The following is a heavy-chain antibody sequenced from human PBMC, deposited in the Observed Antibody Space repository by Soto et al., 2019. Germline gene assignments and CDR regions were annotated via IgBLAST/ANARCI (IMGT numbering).Heavy chain of an antibody. CDR2: IYPGDSDT. CDR3: ARPIFGSGIIPHPDAFDI. CDR1: GYSFTSYW. D-gene: IGHD3-10*01. J-gene: IGHJ3*02. Sequence: PGESLKISCKGSGYSFTSYWIGWVRQMPGKGLEWMGIIYPGDSDTRYSPSFQGQVTISADKSISTAYLQWSSLKASDTAMYYCARPIFGSGIIPHPDAFDIWGEGTMVTVSS. V-gene: IGHV5-51*01.